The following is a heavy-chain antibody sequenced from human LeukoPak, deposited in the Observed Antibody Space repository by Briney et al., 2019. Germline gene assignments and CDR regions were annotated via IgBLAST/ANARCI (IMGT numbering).Heavy chain of an antibody. V-gene: IGHV3-73*01. CDR2: IRSKANSYAT. CDR3: QAISALDYDSSGYYNYYYMDV. D-gene: IGHD3-22*01. J-gene: IGHJ6*03. Sequence: PGGSLRLSCAASGFTFSGSAMHWVRQASGKGLEWVGRIRSKANSYATAYAASVKSRFTISRDDSKNTAYLQMNSLKTEHTAVYYCQAISALDYDSSGYYNYYYMDVWGKGTTVTISS. CDR1: GFTFSGSA.